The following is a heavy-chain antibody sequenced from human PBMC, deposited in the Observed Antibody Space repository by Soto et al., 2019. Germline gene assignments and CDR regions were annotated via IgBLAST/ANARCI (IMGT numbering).Heavy chain of an antibody. CDR3: ARGEEWFDP. J-gene: IGHJ5*02. CDR1: GVSISSGAHY. Sequence: SETLSLTCAVSGVSISSGAHYWSWLRQHPGKGLEWIGFVYYSGSTSYNPSLKSRVTISVDTSRNQFSLKLSSVTAADTAVYYCARGEEWFDPWGQGTLVTVSS. CDR2: VYYSGST. V-gene: IGHV4-31*11.